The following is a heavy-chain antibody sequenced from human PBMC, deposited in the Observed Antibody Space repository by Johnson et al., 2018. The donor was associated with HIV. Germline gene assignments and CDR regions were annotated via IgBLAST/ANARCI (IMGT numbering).Heavy chain of an antibody. D-gene: IGHD3-22*01. CDR1: GFTFSSYW. V-gene: IGHV3-74*01. J-gene: IGHJ3*02. CDR3: AREGSSGYYDAFDI. CDR2: INSDGSSA. Sequence: QLVESGGGLVQPGGSLRLSCAASGFTFSSYWMHWVRQGPGKGLVWVSRINSDGSSAIYTDSVTGRFTISRDNSKNTLYLQMNSLRAEDTAVYYCAREGSSGYYDAFDIWGQGTMVTVSS.